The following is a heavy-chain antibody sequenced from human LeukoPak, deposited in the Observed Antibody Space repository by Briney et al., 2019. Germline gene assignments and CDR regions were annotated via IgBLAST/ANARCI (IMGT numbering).Heavy chain of an antibody. CDR3: ARRDGSGSVDY. V-gene: IGHV3-7*01. D-gene: IGHD3-10*01. J-gene: IGHJ4*02. CDR1: GFTFSSYW. CDR2: IKQDGSEK. Sequence: GGSLRLSCAASGFTFSSYWMSWVRQAPGKGLEWVANIKQDGSEKYYVGSVKGRYTISRDSAKNSLYLQMNSLRAEDTAVYYCARRDGSGSVDYWGQGTLVTVSS.